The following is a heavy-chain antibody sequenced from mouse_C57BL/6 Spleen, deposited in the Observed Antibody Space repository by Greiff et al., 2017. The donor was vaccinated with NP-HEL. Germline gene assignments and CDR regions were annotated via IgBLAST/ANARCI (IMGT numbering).Heavy chain of an antibody. Sequence: QVQLQQPGAELVMPGASVKLSCKASGYTFTSYWMHWVKQRPGQGLEWIGEIDPSDSYTNYNQKLKGKSTLTVDTSSSTAYMQLSSLTSEDAAVYYCARRLRQLRGYYFDYWGKGTTLTVSS. CDR2: IDPSDSYT. CDR3: ARRLRQLRGYYFDY. J-gene: IGHJ2*01. D-gene: IGHD3-2*02. CDR1: GYTFTSYW. V-gene: IGHV1-69*01.